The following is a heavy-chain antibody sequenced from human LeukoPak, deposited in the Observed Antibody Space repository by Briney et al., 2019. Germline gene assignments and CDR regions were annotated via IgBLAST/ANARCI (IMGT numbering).Heavy chain of an antibody. V-gene: IGHV4-39*01. J-gene: IGHJ4*02. Sequence: SETLSLTCSVSGVSISSRTYYWDWIRQPPGKGLEWLGSVSYTGSTHYNPSFASRVTMSGDTSKNQFSLRLSSVTAADTAVYFCARLLGAAKTDYFDYWGQGIPVTVSS. CDR3: ARLLGAAKTDYFDY. CDR2: VSYTGST. CDR1: GVSISSRTYY. D-gene: IGHD6-13*01.